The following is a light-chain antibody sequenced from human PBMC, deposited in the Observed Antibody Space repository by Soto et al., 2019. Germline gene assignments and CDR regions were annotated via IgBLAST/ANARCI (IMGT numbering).Light chain of an antibody. Sequence: DIQMTQSPSTLAASLGDRVTITCRASQSIGTCLAWYQQKPGKAPKLLIYDASSLESGVPSRFRGSGSGTEFTLTISSLQPDDFETYYCQQYNSYAWTFGQGTKVDI. CDR1: QSIGTC. V-gene: IGKV1-5*01. J-gene: IGKJ1*01. CDR3: QQYNSYAWT. CDR2: DAS.